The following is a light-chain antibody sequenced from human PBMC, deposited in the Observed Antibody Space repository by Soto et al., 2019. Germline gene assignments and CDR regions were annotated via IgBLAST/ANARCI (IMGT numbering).Light chain of an antibody. V-gene: IGKV3-15*01. J-gene: IGKJ1*01. CDR2: DAS. CDR1: QSVSSS. Sequence: EIVMTQSPATLSVSPGERATLSCRASQSVSSSFLAWYQQKPGQAPRLFIYDASTRATGIPARFSGSGSGAEFTLTISSLQSEDFAVYYCQQYNSWPETFDQGTKVDIK. CDR3: QQYNSWPET.